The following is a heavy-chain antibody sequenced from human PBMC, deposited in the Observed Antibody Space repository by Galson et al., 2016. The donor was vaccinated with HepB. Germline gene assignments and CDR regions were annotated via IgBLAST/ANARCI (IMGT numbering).Heavy chain of an antibody. CDR3: ARRVDRRRDFDY. J-gene: IGHJ4*02. V-gene: IGHV3-30*03. CDR2: IAYDASTK. Sequence: SLRLSCAVSGFAFNSYTMHWVRQAPGQGLEWVAVIAYDASTKYYTDSVKGRFTISKDNSKNMLYLHMNSLRTEDTALYFCARRVDRRRDFDYWGQGTLVTVSS. CDR1: GFAFNSYT.